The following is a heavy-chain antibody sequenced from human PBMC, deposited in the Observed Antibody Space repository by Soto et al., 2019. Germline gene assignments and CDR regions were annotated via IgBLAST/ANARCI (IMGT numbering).Heavy chain of an antibody. CDR3: ARGSYGDY. Sequence: QVHLVQSGAEVKKPGASVKVSCKGSGYDFTTYGITWVRQAPGQGLEWMAWISAHNGNTDNAQNLQGRVTVTRNTXXXXXXXXLXXXXXXDTXVYXCARGSYGDYWGQGALVTVSS. J-gene: IGHJ4*02. D-gene: IGHD1-26*01. V-gene: IGHV1-18*01. CDR2: ISAHNGNT. CDR1: GYDFTTYG.